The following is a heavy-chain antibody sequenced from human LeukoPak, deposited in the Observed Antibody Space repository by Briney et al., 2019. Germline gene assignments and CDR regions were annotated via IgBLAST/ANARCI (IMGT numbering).Heavy chain of an antibody. CDR3: VKDLPVLHS. Sequence: GRSLSLSCAAAGFSFDSFAIHWVRQAAGRGLEHLAFIQSDGSDKYYADSVKGRFTNSRDNSKNTLYLQMNGLRGDDTAVYYCVKDLPVLHSWGQGTLVTVSP. V-gene: IGHV3-30*02. CDR2: IQSDGSDK. D-gene: IGHD3-16*01. CDR1: GFSFDSFA. J-gene: IGHJ4*02.